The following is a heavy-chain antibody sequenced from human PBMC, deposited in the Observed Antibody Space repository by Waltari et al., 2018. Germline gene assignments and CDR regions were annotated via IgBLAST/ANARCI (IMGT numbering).Heavy chain of an antibody. CDR3: ARASFYGSGSYQYYMDV. J-gene: IGHJ6*03. Sequence: EVQLVESGGGLVQPGGSLRLSCAASGFTFSSYSMNWVRQAPGKGLEWVSYISSSSSTIYYADSVKGRFTISRDNAKNSLYLQMNSLRAEDTAVYYCARASFYGSGSYQYYMDVWGKGTTVTISS. CDR1: GFTFSSYS. D-gene: IGHD3-10*01. V-gene: IGHV3-48*04. CDR2: ISSSSSTI.